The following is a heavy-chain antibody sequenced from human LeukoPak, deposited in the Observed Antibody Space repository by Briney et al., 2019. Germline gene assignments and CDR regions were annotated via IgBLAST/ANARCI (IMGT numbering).Heavy chain of an antibody. CDR2: IWYDGSNK. CDR1: GFTFSSYG. J-gene: IGHJ4*02. Sequence: PGGSLRLSCAASGFTFSSYGMHWVRQAPGKGLEWVAFIWYDGSNKYYADSVKGRFTISRDNAHNTLYLHMNSLRAEDTAVYYCAKEPATRWLATFDYWGQGTLVTVSS. CDR3: AKEPATRWLATFDY. D-gene: IGHD6-19*01. V-gene: IGHV3-30*02.